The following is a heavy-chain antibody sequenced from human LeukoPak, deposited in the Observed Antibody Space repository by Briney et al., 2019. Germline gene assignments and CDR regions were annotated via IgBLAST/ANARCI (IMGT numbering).Heavy chain of an antibody. V-gene: IGHV3-33*01. J-gene: IGHJ3*02. CDR3: ARGGTDHDAFDI. CDR2: IWYDGSNK. Sequence: GRSLRLSCAASGFTFSSYGMHWVRQAPGKGLEWVAVIWYDGSNKYYADSVKGRFTISRDNSKNTLYLQMNSLRAEDTAVYYCARGGTDHDAFDIWGQGTMVNVSS. CDR1: GFTFSSYG. D-gene: IGHD3-16*01.